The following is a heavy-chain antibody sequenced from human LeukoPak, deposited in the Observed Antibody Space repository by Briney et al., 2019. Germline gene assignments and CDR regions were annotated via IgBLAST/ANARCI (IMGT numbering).Heavy chain of an antibody. D-gene: IGHD4-17*01. CDR3: ARDGPDYGDSPFDY. J-gene: IGHJ4*02. CDR1: GFTFSSYG. CDR2: ISYDGSNK. Sequence: GRSLRLSCAASGFTFSSYGMHWVRQAPGKGLEWVAVISYDGSNKYYADSVKGRFTISRDNSKNTLYLQMNSLRAEDTAVYYCARDGPDYGDSPFDYWGQGTLVTVSS. V-gene: IGHV3-30*03.